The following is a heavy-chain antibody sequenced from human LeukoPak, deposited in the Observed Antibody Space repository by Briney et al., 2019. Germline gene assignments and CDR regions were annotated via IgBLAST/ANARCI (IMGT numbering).Heavy chain of an antibody. Sequence: PGGSLRLSCTASGFIFNNYGMHWVRQAPGKGLEWVAYIQYDGSNQQYADSVKGRFIISRDNSKNILYLQMNSLRAEDTAVYYCAKDRCSNGIGCYYYYMDVWGKGTTVTISS. J-gene: IGHJ6*03. D-gene: IGHD2-8*01. CDR1: GFIFNNYG. CDR3: AKDRCSNGIGCYYYYMDV. V-gene: IGHV3-30*02. CDR2: IQYDGSNQ.